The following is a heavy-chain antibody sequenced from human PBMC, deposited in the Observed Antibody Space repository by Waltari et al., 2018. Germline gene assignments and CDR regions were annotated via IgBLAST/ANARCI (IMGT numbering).Heavy chain of an antibody. J-gene: IGHJ5*02. Sequence: QVQLQQWGAGLLKPSETLSLTCAVYGGSFSGYYWSWIRQPPGTGLEWIGEINHSGSTNYNPSLKSRVTISVDTSKNQFSLKLSSVTAADTAVYYCARGVLTIFGRAKWFDPWGQGTLVTVSS. CDR3: ARGVLTIFGRAKWFDP. CDR1: GGSFSGYY. V-gene: IGHV4-34*01. D-gene: IGHD3-3*01. CDR2: INHSGST.